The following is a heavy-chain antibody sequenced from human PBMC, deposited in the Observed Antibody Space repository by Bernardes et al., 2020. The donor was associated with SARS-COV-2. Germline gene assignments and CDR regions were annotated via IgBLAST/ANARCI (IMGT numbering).Heavy chain of an antibody. CDR1: GFTFSGYW. CDR3: ARDRIYYDSGAYY. Sequence: GGSLRLSRAASGFTFSGYWMTWVRQAPGKGLEWVATIKQDGSEKYYVDSVKGRFTISRDNAKNSLYLQMNSLRAEDTAVYFCARDRIYYDSGAYYWGQGTLVTVSS. CDR2: IKQDGSEK. V-gene: IGHV3-7*03. J-gene: IGHJ4*02. D-gene: IGHD3-22*01.